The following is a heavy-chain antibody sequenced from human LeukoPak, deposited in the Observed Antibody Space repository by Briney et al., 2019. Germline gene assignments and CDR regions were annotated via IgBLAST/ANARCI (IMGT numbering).Heavy chain of an antibody. V-gene: IGHV4-4*07. Sequence: SETLSLTCTVSGGSISSYYWSWIRQPAGKGLEWIGRIYTSGSTNYNPSLKSRVTMSVDTSKNQFSLKLSSVTAADTAVYYCARERRFLEWWLPYYYYMDVWGKGTTVTVSS. D-gene: IGHD3-3*01. CDR1: GGSISSYY. CDR3: ARERRFLEWWLPYYYYMDV. CDR2: IYTSGST. J-gene: IGHJ6*03.